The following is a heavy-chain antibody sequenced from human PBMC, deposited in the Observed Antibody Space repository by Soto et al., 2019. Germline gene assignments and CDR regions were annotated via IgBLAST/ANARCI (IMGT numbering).Heavy chain of an antibody. J-gene: IGHJ5*02. CDR2: IYYSGST. V-gene: IGHV4-31*02. Sequence: SEILSLTWTVSGGSISSGGYYWSWIRQHPGKGLEWIGYIYYSGSTYYNPSLKSRVTISVDTSKNQSSLKLSSVTAADTAVYYCARQTVRGTPSNWFGPWGQGDLVTVS. D-gene: IGHD3-10*01. CDR1: GGSISSGGYY. CDR3: ARQTVRGTPSNWFGP.